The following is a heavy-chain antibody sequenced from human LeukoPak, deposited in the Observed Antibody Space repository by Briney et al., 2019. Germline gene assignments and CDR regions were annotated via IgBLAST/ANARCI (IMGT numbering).Heavy chain of an antibody. Sequence: SQTLSLTCTVSGGSISSGSYYWSWIRQPAGKGLEWIGRIYTSGSTNYNPSLKRRVTISVDTSKNQFSLKLSSVTAADTAVYYCAREKHVLRFLEWLPYPDYWGQGTLVTVSS. CDR3: AREKHVLRFLEWLPYPDY. D-gene: IGHD3-3*01. CDR2: IYTSGST. CDR1: GGSISSGSYY. V-gene: IGHV4-61*02. J-gene: IGHJ4*02.